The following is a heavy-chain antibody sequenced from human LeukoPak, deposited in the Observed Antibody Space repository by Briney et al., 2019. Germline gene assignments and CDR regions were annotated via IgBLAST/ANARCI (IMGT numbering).Heavy chain of an antibody. D-gene: IGHD4/OR15-4a*01. Sequence: SETLSLTCSVSGGSISSGSYYWGWIRQSPGKGLEWIGSFYYSGTTYYNPSLKSRVTISVDASKNQFSLKLSSVTAADTAVYYCARQVDYGSPSTLGWFDPWGQGTLVTVSS. CDR3: ARQVDYGSPSTLGWFDP. CDR1: GGSISSGSYY. CDR2: FYYSGTT. J-gene: IGHJ5*02. V-gene: IGHV4-39*01.